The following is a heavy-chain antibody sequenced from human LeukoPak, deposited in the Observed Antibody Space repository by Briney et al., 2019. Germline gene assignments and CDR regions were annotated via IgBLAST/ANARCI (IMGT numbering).Heavy chain of an antibody. V-gene: IGHV4-38-2*02. Sequence: PSETLSLTCTVSGYSNSSGYYWGWIRRPPGKGLEWIGSIYHSGSSYYNPALKSRVTISVDTSRNQFSLKLSSVTAADTAVYYCARAARLGELSPGGYWGQGTLVTDSS. CDR1: GYSNSSGYY. J-gene: IGHJ4*02. D-gene: IGHD3-16*02. CDR3: ARAARLGELSPGGY. CDR2: IYHSGSS.